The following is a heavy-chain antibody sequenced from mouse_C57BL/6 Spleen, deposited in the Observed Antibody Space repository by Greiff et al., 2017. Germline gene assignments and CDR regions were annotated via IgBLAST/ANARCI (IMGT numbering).Heavy chain of an antibody. D-gene: IGHD1-1*01. J-gene: IGHJ4*01. CDR1: GFTFSNYW. CDR2: LRLKSDNYAT. V-gene: IGHV6-3*01. CDR3: TACYGSSLNYAMDY. Sequence: EVQLQESGGGLVQPGGSMKLSCVASGFTFSNYWMNWVRQSPEKGLEWVAQLRLKSDNYATHYAESVKGRFPISRDDSKSIVYLQMNNLSAEDTGIYSCTACYGSSLNYAMDYWGQGTSVTVSS.